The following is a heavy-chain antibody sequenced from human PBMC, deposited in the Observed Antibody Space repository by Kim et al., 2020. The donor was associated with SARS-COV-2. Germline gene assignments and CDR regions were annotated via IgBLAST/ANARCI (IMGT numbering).Heavy chain of an antibody. D-gene: IGHD5-12*01. V-gene: IGHV1-18*01. CDR3: ARDIVATMSYYYYGMDV. J-gene: IGHJ6*02. CDR2: ISAYNGNT. CDR1: GYTFTSYG. Sequence: ASVKVSCKASGYTFTSYGISWVRQAPGQGLEWMGWISAYNGNTNYAQKLQGRVTMTTDTSTSTAYMELRSLRSDDTAVYYCARDIVATMSYYYYGMDVWGQGTTVTVSS.